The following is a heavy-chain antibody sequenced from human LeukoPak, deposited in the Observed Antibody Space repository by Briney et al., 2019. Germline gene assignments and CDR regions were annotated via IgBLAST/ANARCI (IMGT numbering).Heavy chain of an antibody. D-gene: IGHD1-26*01. V-gene: IGHV3-30-3*01. Sequence: GRSLRLSCAASGFTFSSYAMHWVRQAPGKGLEWVAVISYDGSNKYYADSVKGRFTISRDNSKNTLYLQMNSLRAEDTAVYYCARAHHGIDPWGQGTLVTVSS. CDR1: GFTFSSYA. CDR2: ISYDGSNK. CDR3: ARAHHGIDP. J-gene: IGHJ5*02.